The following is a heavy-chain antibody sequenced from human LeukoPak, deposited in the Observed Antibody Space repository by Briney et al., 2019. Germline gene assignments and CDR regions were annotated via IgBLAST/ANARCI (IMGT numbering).Heavy chain of an antibody. J-gene: IGHJ6*03. CDR3: ASGDYYYYYMDV. CDR2: INHSGST. V-gene: IGHV4-34*01. CDR1: GESFSGYY. Sequence: SETLSLTCAVYGESFSGYYWSWIRQPPGKGLEWIGEINHSGSTNYNPSLKSRVTISVDTSKNQFSLKLSSVTAADTAVYYCASGDYYYYYMDVWGKGTTVTISS.